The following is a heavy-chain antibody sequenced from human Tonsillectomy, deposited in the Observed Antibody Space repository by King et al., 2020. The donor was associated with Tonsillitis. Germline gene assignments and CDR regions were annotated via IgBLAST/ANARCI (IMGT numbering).Heavy chain of an antibody. D-gene: IGHD3-16*02. CDR2: ISATGGSI. CDR3: AKGGRSYHFDY. V-gene: IGHV3-23*04. CDR1: GLTFSSYV. J-gene: IGHJ4*02. Sequence: VQLVESGGGLVQPGGSLRLSCAASGLTFSSYVMSWVRQAPGKGLEWVSVISATGGSIYYADSVKGRFTISRDNFKNTLYLQMNRLTAEDTATYFCAKGGRSYHFDYWGQGILVTVSS.